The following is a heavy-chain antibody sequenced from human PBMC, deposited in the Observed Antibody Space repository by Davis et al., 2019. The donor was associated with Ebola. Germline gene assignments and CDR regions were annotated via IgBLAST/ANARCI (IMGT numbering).Heavy chain of an antibody. CDR1: GSTFSSYG. Sequence: GESLKISCAASGSTFSSYGMHWVRQAPGKGLEWVAVISYDGSNKYYADSVKGRFTISRDNSKNTLYLQMNSLRAEDTAVYYCARGHTVTNPWGQGTLVTVSS. V-gene: IGHV3-30*03. D-gene: IGHD4-17*01. CDR2: ISYDGSNK. CDR3: ARGHTVTNP. J-gene: IGHJ5*02.